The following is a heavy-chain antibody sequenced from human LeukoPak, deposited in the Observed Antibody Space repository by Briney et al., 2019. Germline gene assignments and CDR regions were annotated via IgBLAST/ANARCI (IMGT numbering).Heavy chain of an antibody. CDR2: ISAYNGNT. Sequence: ASVKVSCKASGYTFTSYGISWVRQAPGQGLEWMGWISAYNGNTNYAQKLQGRVTMTTDTSTSTAYMELRSLRSDDPAVYYCASGVDCSSTSCYFDYWGQGTLVTVSS. V-gene: IGHV1-18*01. CDR3: ASGVDCSSTSCYFDY. J-gene: IGHJ4*02. D-gene: IGHD2-2*01. CDR1: GYTFTSYG.